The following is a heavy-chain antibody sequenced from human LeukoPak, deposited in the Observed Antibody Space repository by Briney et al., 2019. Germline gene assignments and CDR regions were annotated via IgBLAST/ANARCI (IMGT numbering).Heavy chain of an antibody. V-gene: IGHV4-39*07. CDR3: ARGRLTHNWFDP. J-gene: IGHJ5*02. D-gene: IGHD2-8*01. Sequence: SETLSLTCTISGDSISSSSYYWAWIRQPPGKGLEWIGSVYYTGGTYYNPSLKSRVPISVDTSKNQFSLKLSSVTAADTAVYYCARGRLTHNWFDPWGQGTLVTVSS. CDR1: GDSISSSSYY. CDR2: VYYTGGT.